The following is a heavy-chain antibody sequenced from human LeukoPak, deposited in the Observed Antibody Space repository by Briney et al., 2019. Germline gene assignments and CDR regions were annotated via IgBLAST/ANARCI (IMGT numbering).Heavy chain of an antibody. CDR3: ARHINGGVVPAAPYYFDY. CDR1: GGSISSSSYY. V-gene: IGHV4-39*01. Sequence: PSETLSLTCTVSGGSISSSSYYWGWIRQPPGKGLEWIGSIYYSGSTYYNPSLKSRVTISVDTSKNQFSLKLSSVTAADTAVYYCARHINGGVVPAAPYYFDYWGRGTLVTVSS. CDR2: IYYSGST. J-gene: IGHJ4*02. D-gene: IGHD2-2*01.